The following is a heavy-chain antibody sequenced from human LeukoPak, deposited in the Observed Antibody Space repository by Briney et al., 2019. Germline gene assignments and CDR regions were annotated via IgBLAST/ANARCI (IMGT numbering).Heavy chain of an antibody. J-gene: IGHJ2*01. V-gene: IGHV3-33*01. CDR1: GFTFSGYG. Sequence: GGSLRLSCAASGFTFSGYGMHWVRQAPGKGLEWVAVIWYDGSDKYYADSVQGRFTISRDNSENTLYLQMSCLRAEDTAVYYCARDRVTRYFDLWGRGTLVTVSS. CDR3: ARDRVTRYFDL. CDR2: IWYDGSDK. D-gene: IGHD3-10*01.